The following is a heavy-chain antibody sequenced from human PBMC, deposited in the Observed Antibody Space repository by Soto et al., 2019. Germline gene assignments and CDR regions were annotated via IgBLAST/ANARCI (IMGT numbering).Heavy chain of an antibody. V-gene: IGHV3-30-3*01. J-gene: IGHJ6*02. Sequence: GGSLRLSCAASGFTFSSHSIQWVRQAPGKGLEWVAVISYDGSIKYYADSVKGRFTISRDNSKNTAYLQMNSLRAEDTAVYYCARGEVATYYDILPGYSLMDVWGQGTTVTVSS. CDR1: GFTFSSHS. CDR2: ISYDGSIK. D-gene: IGHD3-9*01. CDR3: ARGEVATYYDILPGYSLMDV.